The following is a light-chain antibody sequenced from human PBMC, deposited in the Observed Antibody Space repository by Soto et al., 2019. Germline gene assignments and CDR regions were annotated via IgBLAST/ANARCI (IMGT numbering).Light chain of an antibody. Sequence: EVVLTQSPATLSLSPGERATLSCRASQSIRNYLAWYQQKPGQAPRLLTYDASNRATGIPARFSGSGSGTDFILTISSLEPEDSGVYYCQQRNDWVTFGGGTKVEIK. J-gene: IGKJ4*01. V-gene: IGKV3-11*01. CDR1: QSIRNY. CDR2: DAS. CDR3: QQRNDWVT.